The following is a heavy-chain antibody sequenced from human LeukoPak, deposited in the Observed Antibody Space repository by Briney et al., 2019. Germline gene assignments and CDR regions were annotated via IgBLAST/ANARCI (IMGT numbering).Heavy chain of an antibody. J-gene: IGHJ5*02. V-gene: IGHV3-53*01. Sequence: GGSLRLSCAASGLTVSSGYMSWVRQTPGKGLEWVSVIDTGGNIHNADSVKGRFTISRDNSKNTLYLQMNSLRVEDTAIYYCARDHCPDGVCAWGQGTLVTVSS. CDR1: GLTVSSGY. CDR2: IDTGGNI. CDR3: ARDHCPDGVCA. D-gene: IGHD2-8*01.